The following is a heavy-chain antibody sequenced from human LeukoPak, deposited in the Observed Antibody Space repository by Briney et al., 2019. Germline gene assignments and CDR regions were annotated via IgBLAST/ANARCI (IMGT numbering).Heavy chain of an antibody. V-gene: IGHV1-46*01. CDR2: INPSASST. J-gene: IGHJ5*02. Sequence: ASVKVSCKASGYTFINYYMHWVRQAPGQGLEWMGIINPSASSTTYAQNFQGRVTMTRDTSTNTVYMELNSLRSDDTAVYYCARQRDSNWFDPWGQGTLVTVSS. CDR3: ARQRDSNWFDP. CDR1: GYTFINYY. D-gene: IGHD4-11*01.